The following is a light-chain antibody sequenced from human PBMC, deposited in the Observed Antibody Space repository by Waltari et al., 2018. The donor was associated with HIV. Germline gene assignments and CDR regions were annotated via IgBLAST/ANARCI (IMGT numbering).Light chain of an antibody. J-gene: IGKJ4*01. V-gene: IGKV1-39*01. Sequence: DIQMTQSPSSLSTSVEDTVTITCRASQSISTYLNWYQQKPGKAPKLLIYAASRLPSGVPSRFSGSGSGTDFTLTISSLQPEDFATYFCQHSYKTPLTFGGGTKVEIK. CDR2: AAS. CDR1: QSISTY. CDR3: QHSYKTPLT.